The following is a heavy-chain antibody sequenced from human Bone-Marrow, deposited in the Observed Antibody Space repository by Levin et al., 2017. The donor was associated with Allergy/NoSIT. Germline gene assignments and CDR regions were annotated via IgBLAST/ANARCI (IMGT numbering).Heavy chain of an antibody. Sequence: GSLRLSCGVSGGSINSKSYYWGWIRQPPGKGLEWLGTISHSGTTYYNPSLESRVIISIDTSKNQFSLRLSSVTAADTAVYSCARLHTGWYYSFDYWGPGTRVTVSS. D-gene: IGHD6-19*01. CDR2: ISHSGTT. V-gene: IGHV4-39*01. CDR1: GGSINSKSYY. CDR3: ARLHTGWYYSFDY. J-gene: IGHJ4*02.